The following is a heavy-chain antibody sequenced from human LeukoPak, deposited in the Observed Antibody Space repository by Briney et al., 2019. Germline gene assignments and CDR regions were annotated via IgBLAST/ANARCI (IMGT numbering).Heavy chain of an antibody. D-gene: IGHD3-16*01. CDR1: GFTFSSYA. V-gene: IGHV3-23*01. J-gene: IGHJ4*02. Sequence: GGSLRLSCAASGFTFSSYAMSWVRQSPGKGLEWVSAISGSGGSTYYADSVRGRFTISRDNSRDTLYLKMNRLRAEDTAVYFCAKGYYDYVWGSYYFDYWGQGTLVTVSS. CDR2: ISGSGGST. CDR3: AKGYYDYVWGSYYFDY.